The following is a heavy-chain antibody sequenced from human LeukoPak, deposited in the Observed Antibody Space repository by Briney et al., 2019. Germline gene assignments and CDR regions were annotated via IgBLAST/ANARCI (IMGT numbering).Heavy chain of an antibody. D-gene: IGHD4-17*01. J-gene: IGHJ4*02. CDR2: ISGSGDST. CDR3: AKIPGLTVTTDAVDY. Sequence: GGSLRLSCAASGFTFNNYAISWVRQAPGKGLEWVSAISGSGDSTYYADSVKGRFTISRDNSKNTLYLQMNSLRAEDTAVYYCAKIPGLTVTTDAVDYWGQGTLVTVSS. CDR1: GFTFNNYA. V-gene: IGHV3-23*01.